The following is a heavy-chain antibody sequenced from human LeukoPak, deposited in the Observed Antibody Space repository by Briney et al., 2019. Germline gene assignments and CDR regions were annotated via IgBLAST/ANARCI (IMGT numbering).Heavy chain of an antibody. D-gene: IGHD3-22*01. J-gene: IGHJ4*02. CDR1: GGSFSGYY. CDR3: ARDKYYDSSGYYDY. CDR2: INHSGST. V-gene: IGHV4-34*01. Sequence: SETLSLTCAVYGGSFSGYYWSWIRQPPGKGLEWIGEINHSGSTNYNPSLKSRVTISVDTSKNQFSLKLSSVTAADTAVYYCARDKYYDSSGYYDYWGQGTLVTVSS.